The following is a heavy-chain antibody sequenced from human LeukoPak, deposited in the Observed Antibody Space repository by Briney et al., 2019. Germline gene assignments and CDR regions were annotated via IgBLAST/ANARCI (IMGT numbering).Heavy chain of an antibody. J-gene: IGHJ3*02. V-gene: IGHV1-18*01. CDR1: GYTFTSYG. D-gene: IGHD3-22*01. CDR2: ISAYNGNT. CDR3: ARGNYYDSRTDAFGI. Sequence: GASVKVSCKASGYTFTSYGISWVRQAPGQGLEWMGWISAYNGNTNYAQKLQGRVTMTTDTSTSTAYMELRSLRSDDTAVYYCARGNYYDSRTDAFGIWGQGTMVTVSS.